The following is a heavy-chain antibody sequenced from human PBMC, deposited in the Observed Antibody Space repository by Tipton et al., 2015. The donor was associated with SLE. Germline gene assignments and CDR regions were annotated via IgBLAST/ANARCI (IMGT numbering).Heavy chain of an antibody. CDR1: GYAFTGYY. Sequence: QSGAEVKKPGASVKVSCKASGYAFTGYYIHWVRQAPGQGLEWMGGIIPIFGTANYAQKFQGRVTITTDESTSTAYMELSSLRSEDTAVYYCARATSEMTTVVTPLVYWGQGTPVTVSS. J-gene: IGHJ4*02. D-gene: IGHD4-23*01. CDR2: IIPIFGTA. V-gene: IGHV1-69*05. CDR3: ARATSEMTTVVTPLVY.